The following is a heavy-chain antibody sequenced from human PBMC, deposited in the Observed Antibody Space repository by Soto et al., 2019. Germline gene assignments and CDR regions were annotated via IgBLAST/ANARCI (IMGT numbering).Heavy chain of an antibody. D-gene: IGHD6-6*01. CDR1: GGTFSSYA. J-gene: IGHJ6*02. CDR3: ARESSSPNYCYYGMDV. Sequence: QVQLVQSGAEVKKPGSSVKVSCRASGGTFSSYADSWVRQAPGQGLEWLGVIIPLLNTPKYVQKFQGRVTITADASATTAYMELSSLRSEDTAVYYCARESSSPNYCYYGMDVWGQGTTVTVSS. CDR2: IIPLLNTP. V-gene: IGHV1-69*01.